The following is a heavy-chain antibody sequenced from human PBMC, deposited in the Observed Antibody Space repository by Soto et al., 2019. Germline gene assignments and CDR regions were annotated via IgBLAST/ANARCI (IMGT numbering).Heavy chain of an antibody. CDR1: GFRIKNYF. Sequence: XVSLRRSGVGCGFRIKNYFMSWLRKAPGRGLEWVANIKEDGSEKYYVESVKGRFTISRDNAKNSLYLQVNSLRDDDTAVYYCARPRFRGMDVWGQGTTVTVSS. CDR3: ARPRFRGMDV. D-gene: IGHD3-10*01. J-gene: IGHJ6*02. CDR2: IKEDGSEK. V-gene: IGHV3-7*03.